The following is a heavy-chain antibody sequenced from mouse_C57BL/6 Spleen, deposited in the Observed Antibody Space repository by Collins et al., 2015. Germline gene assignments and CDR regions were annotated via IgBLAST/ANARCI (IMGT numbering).Heavy chain of an antibody. CDR1: GYTFTDYY. V-gene: IGHV1-19*01. D-gene: IGHD1-1*01. CDR2: INPYNGGT. J-gene: IGHJ2*01. Sequence: SGPVLVKPGASVKMSCKASGYTFTDYYMNWVKQSHGKSLEWIGVINPYNGGTSYNQKFKGKATLTVDKSSSTAYMELNSLTSEDSAVYYCAREGYYGTFDYWGQGTTLTASS. CDR3: AREGYYGTFDY.